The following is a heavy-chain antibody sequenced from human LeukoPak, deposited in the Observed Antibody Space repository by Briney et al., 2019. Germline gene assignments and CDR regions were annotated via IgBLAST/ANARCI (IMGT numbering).Heavy chain of an antibody. CDR1: GFTFTRFW. D-gene: IGHD3-3*01. CDR2: INPDGTKT. Sequence: GGSLRLSCAASGFTFTRFWLTWVRQSPGKGLEWVANINPDGTKTTYVDSVEGRFAISRDNAKNSVFLLMTSLRAEDTAVYYCATAPASVDSSRGQGTLVAASS. V-gene: IGHV3-7*01. J-gene: IGHJ4*02. CDR3: ATAPASVDSS.